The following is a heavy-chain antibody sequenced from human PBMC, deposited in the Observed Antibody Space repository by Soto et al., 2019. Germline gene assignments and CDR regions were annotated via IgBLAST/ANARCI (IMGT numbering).Heavy chain of an antibody. CDR2: IWYDGSNK. V-gene: IGHV3-33*01. J-gene: IGHJ4*02. D-gene: IGHD1-1*01. CDR1: GFTFSSYG. CDR3: ARAKRAGKAPGSIDY. Sequence: QVQLVESGGGVVQPGRSLRLSCAASGFTFSSYGMHWVRQAPGKGLEWVAVIWYDGSNKYYADSVKGRFTISRDNSKNPLYLQMNSLRAEDTAVYYCARAKRAGKAPGSIDYWGQGTLVTVSS.